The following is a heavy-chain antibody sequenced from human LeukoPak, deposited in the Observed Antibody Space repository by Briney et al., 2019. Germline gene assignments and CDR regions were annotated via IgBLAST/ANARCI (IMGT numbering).Heavy chain of an antibody. J-gene: IGHJ4*02. CDR2: IRSKAYGGTT. D-gene: IGHD3-9*01. CDR3: TRVADWYEADY. CDR1: GFSFDDYP. V-gene: IGHV3-49*04. Sequence: PGGSLRLSCTASGFSFDDYPMSWVRQAPGKGLEWVGFIRSKAYGGTTEYAASVKGRFTISRDDSKSIAYLQMNSLKTEDTAVYYCTRVADWYEADYWGQGTLVTVSS.